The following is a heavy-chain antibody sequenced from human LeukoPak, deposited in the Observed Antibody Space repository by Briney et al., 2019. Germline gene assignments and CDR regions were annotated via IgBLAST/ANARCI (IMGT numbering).Heavy chain of an antibody. CDR3: ARDQVQWVYSSGWYLMGYFDY. CDR2: TYYRSKWYN. J-gene: IGHJ4*02. V-gene: IGHV6-1*01. D-gene: IGHD6-19*01. Sequence: SQTLSLTCAISGDSVSSNSAAWNWIRQSPSRGLEWLGRTYYRSKWYNDYAVSVKSRITINPDTSKNQFSLQLNSVTPEDTAVYYCARDQVQWVYSSGWYLMGYFDYWGQGTLVTVSS. CDR1: GDSVSSNSAA.